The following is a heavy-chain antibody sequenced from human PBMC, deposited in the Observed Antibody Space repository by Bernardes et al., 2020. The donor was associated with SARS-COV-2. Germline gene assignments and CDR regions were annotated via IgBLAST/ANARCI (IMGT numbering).Heavy chain of an antibody. V-gene: IGHV3-7*03. J-gene: IGHJ6*02. CDR1: GLTSEITFSLSW. CDR3: ARSAGMDV. Sequence: GSLRLSCAVSGLTSEITFSLSWMTWIRQVPGGGLEWVANIKRDGSETYYVDSVKGRFTISRDNAKNLVFLQMNSLRAEDTAIFYCARSAGMDVWGQGTMVTVSS. CDR2: IKRDGSET.